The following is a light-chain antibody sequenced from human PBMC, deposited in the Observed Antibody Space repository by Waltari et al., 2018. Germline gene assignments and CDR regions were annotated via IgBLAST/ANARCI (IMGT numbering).Light chain of an antibody. J-gene: IGLJ2*01. CDR3: QAWDSSTYHVV. Sequence: SYELTQPPSVSVSPGQTASIPCSGDKLGDQYACWYQQKPGQSPVVVLYQDTKRPSGIPERFSGSNSGNTATLTISGTQAMDEADYYCQAWDSSTYHVVFGGGTKLTVL. CDR2: QDT. CDR1: KLGDQY. V-gene: IGLV3-1*01.